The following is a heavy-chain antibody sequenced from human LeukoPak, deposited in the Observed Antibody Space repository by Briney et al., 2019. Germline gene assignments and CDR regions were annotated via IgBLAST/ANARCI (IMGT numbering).Heavy chain of an antibody. CDR3: ARGGWNKFDY. CDR1: GGSFSGYY. V-gene: IGHV4-34*01. D-gene: IGHD1-1*01. J-gene: IGHJ4*02. CDR2: INHSGST. Sequence: SETLSLTCTVYGGSFSGYYWSWIRQPPGKGLEWIGEINHSGSTNYNPSLKSRVTISVDTSKNQFSLKLSSVTAADTAVYYCARGGWNKFDYWGQGTLVTVSS.